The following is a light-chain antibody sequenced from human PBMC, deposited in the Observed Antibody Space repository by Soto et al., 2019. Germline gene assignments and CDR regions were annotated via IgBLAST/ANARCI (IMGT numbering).Light chain of an antibody. Sequence: DMQMTQSPPTLSASVGDRVTIACRASQSISSWLAWYQQKPGKAPKVLIYDASSLESGVPSRFSGSGSGTEFSLTISSLQPDDFATYYCQQLNSYPITFGQGTQLEI. CDR3: QQLNSYPIT. J-gene: IGKJ5*01. CDR2: DAS. CDR1: QSISSW. V-gene: IGKV1-5*01.